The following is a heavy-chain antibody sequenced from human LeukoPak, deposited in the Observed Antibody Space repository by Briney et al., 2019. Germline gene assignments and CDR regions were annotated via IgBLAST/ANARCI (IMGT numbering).Heavy chain of an antibody. Sequence: GGSLRLSCAASGFTFSSYSMNWVRQAPGKGLEWVSGISGSGDTTYYADSVKGRFTISRDNSKNTLYLQMNSLRVEDTAVFYCAKDDAWLQYNYWGQGTLVTVSS. D-gene: IGHD5-24*01. J-gene: IGHJ4*02. V-gene: IGHV3-23*01. CDR1: GFTFSSYS. CDR3: AKDDAWLQYNY. CDR2: ISGSGDTT.